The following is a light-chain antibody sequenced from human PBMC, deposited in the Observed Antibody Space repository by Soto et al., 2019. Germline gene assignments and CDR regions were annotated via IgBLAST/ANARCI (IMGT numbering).Light chain of an antibody. V-gene: IGKV3-15*01. Sequence: EVVMTQSPATLSVSPGERATLSCRASQSVSSNLAWYQQKPGQAPRLLIYGASTRATGIPARFSGSGSGTECTLTISSLQSEDFVIYFCQQYNNWPLSFGGGTKVEI. J-gene: IGKJ4*02. CDR3: QQYNNWPLS. CDR1: QSVSSN. CDR2: GAS.